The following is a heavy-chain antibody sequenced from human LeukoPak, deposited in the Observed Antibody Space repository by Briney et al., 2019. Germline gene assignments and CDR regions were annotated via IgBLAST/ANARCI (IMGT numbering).Heavy chain of an antibody. CDR1: GFTLSPFSDAW. Sequence: GGSLRLSCAASGFTLSPFSDAWMGWVRQAPGKGLEWVGRIKSKSDGGTTDYAAPVKGRFTMSRDDSQNTVSLQMNSLKIEDTAVYYCTQGVAKAYSWGQGTLVTVSS. CDR2: IKSKSDGGTT. CDR3: TQGVAKAYS. D-gene: IGHD5-12*01. J-gene: IGHJ4*02. V-gene: IGHV3-15*01.